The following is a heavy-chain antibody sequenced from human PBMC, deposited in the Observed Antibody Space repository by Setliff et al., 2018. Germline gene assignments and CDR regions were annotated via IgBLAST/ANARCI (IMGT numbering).Heavy chain of an antibody. CDR3: ARGGVLGTGDFDY. D-gene: IGHD2-8*01. CDR2: FRPTGST. V-gene: IGHV4-38-2*01. J-gene: IGHJ4*02. Sequence: PSETLSLTCAVSGSAIDSGHYWGWIRQPPGKGLEWIGSFRPTGSTNYNPSLKSRVTISLDTSKNQFSLQLTSVTSADTAVYFCARGGVLGTGDFDYWGQGTLVTVSS. CDR1: GSAIDSGHY.